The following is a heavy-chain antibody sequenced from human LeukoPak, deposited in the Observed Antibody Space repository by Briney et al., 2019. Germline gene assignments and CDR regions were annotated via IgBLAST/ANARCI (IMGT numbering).Heavy chain of an antibody. Sequence: GGSLRLSCAASGFTFSDYYMSWIRQAPGKGLEWVSYISSSGSTIYYADSVKGRFTISRDNAKNSLYLQMNSLRAEDTAVYYCARDPLSPYYYDSSGYVDYWGQGTLVTVSS. CDR1: GFTFSDYY. J-gene: IGHJ4*02. CDR2: ISSSGSTI. CDR3: ARDPLSPYYYDSSGYVDY. D-gene: IGHD3-22*01. V-gene: IGHV3-11*01.